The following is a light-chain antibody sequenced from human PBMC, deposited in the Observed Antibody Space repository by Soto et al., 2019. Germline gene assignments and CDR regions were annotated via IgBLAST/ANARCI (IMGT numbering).Light chain of an antibody. J-gene: IGLJ2*01. CDR1: DSNIGSNT. CDR3: AVWDDGLSGWV. CDR2: ANF. Sequence: QSVLTQAPSASGTPEQSVTISCSGSDSNIGSNTVNWYQQLPGMAPKLLIYANFQRSSGVPDRFSASKSGTSASLAISGLQSEDEAHYYCAVWDDGLSGWVFGGGTKLTVL. V-gene: IGLV1-44*01.